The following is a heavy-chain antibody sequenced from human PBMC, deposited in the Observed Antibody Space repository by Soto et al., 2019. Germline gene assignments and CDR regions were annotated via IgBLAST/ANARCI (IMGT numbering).Heavy chain of an antibody. V-gene: IGHV3-23*01. CDR1: GFTFSSYA. CDR3: ATHPKVYDILTGYSNFDY. Sequence: PGGSLRLSCAASGFTFSSYAMSWVRQAPWKGLEWVSAISGSGGSTYYADSVKGRFTISRDNSKNTLYLQMNSLRAEDTAVYYCATHPKVYDILTGYSNFDYWGQGTLVTVSS. CDR2: ISGSGGST. J-gene: IGHJ4*02. D-gene: IGHD3-9*01.